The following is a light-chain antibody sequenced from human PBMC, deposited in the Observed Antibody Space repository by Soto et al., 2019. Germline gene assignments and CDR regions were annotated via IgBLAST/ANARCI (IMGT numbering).Light chain of an antibody. CDR3: SSYTSSSTLNVV. J-gene: IGLJ2*01. V-gene: IGLV2-14*01. Sequence: QSVLTQPASVSGSPGQSITISCTGTSSDVGGYNYVSWYQQHPGKDPKLMIYEVSNRPSGVSNRFSGSKSGNTASLTISGLQAEDEADYYCSSYTSSSTLNVVFGGGTKLTVL. CDR2: EVS. CDR1: SSDVGGYNY.